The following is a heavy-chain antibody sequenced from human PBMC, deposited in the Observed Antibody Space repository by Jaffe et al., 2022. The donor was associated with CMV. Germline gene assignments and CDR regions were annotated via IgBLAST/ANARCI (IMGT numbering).Heavy chain of an antibody. V-gene: IGHV3-23*04. CDR1: GFSFSYYA. CDR3: ARELGGLVKRKYYYDSNGGADS. J-gene: IGHJ4*02. CDR2: VSGSGDTT. Sequence: EVQLVESGGGLVQPGGSLRLSCAASGFSFSYYAMTWVRQAPGKGLEWVSGVSGSGDTTSYAESVKGRFTISRDNSKNTMYLQLSSLRAEDTAVYYCARELGGLVKRKYYYDSNGGADSWGQGTLVIVSS. D-gene: IGHD3-22*01.